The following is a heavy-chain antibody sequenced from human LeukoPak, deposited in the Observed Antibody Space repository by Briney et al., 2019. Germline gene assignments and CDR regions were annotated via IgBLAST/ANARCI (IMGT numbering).Heavy chain of an antibody. CDR2: INHSGST. J-gene: IGHJ5*02. V-gene: IGHV4-34*01. D-gene: IGHD3-10*01. CDR3: ARGGHRSESYVHNNWFDP. Sequence: SETLSLTCAVYGGSFSGYYWSWIRQPPGKGLEWIGEINHSGSTNYNPSLKSRVTISVDTSKNQFSLKLSSVTAADTAVYYCARGGHRSESYVHNNWFDPWGQGTLVTVSS. CDR1: GGSFSGYY.